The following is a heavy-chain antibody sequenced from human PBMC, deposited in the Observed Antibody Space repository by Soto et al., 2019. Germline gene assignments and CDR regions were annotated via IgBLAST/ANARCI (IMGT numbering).Heavy chain of an antibody. CDR1: GYTFTSYG. V-gene: IGHV1-18*01. Sequence: ASVKVSCKASGYTFTSYGISWVRQAPGQGLEWMGWISAYNGNTNYAQKLQGRVTMTTDTSTSTAYMELRSLRSDDTAVYYCARAGDSSGWFLNYYYYGMDVWGQGTTVTVSS. CDR3: ARAGDSSGWFLNYYYYGMDV. CDR2: ISAYNGNT. J-gene: IGHJ6*02. D-gene: IGHD6-19*01.